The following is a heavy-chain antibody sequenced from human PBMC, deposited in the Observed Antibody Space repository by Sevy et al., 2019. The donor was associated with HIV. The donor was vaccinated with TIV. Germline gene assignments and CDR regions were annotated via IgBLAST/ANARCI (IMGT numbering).Heavy chain of an antibody. CDR2: TLYRSKWYN. Sequence: SQTLSLTCAISGDSVSSNSAAWNWIRQSPSRGLEWLGRTLYRSKWYNEYAVSVKSRLTINPHTSKNQFSLQLNSVTPEDTAVYYCAGHSSSMQEGFDVWGQGTVVTVSS. V-gene: IGHV6-1*01. CDR1: GDSVSSNSAA. D-gene: IGHD3-22*01. CDR3: AGHSSSMQEGFDV. J-gene: IGHJ3*01.